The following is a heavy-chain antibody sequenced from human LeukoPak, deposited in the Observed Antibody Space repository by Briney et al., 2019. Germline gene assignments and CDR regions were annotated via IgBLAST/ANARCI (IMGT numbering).Heavy chain of an antibody. CDR2: ISDNGLRT. Sequence: GESLRLSCAASGFTLSNHWMTWVRQSPGKGLEWVALISDNGLRTNYAESLKGRFTVSRDNSMNTINLRMNNLKVEDTAVYFCARERRGYGYGTLDLWGQGTLVSVSS. CDR1: GFTLSNHW. J-gene: IGHJ5*02. CDR3: ARERRGYGYGTLDL. V-gene: IGHV3-30*14. D-gene: IGHD5-12*01.